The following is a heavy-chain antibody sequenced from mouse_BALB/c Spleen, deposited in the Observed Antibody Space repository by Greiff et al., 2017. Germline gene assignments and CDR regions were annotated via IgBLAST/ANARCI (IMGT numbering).Heavy chain of an antibody. CDR2: ISYSGST. V-gene: IGHV3-8*02. D-gene: IGHD1-1*01. CDR1: GDSITSGY. CDR3: ARCPYYGSSYWYFDV. Sequence: EVMLVESGPSLVKPSQTLSLTCSVTGDSITSGYWNWIRKFPGNKLEYMGYISYSGSTYYNPSLKSRISITRDTSKNQYYLQLNSVTTEDTATYYCARCPYYGSSYWYFDVWGAGTTVTVSS. J-gene: IGHJ1*01.